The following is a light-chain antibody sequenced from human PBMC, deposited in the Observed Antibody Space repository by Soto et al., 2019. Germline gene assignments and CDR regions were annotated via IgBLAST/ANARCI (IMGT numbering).Light chain of an antibody. Sequence: QCALTQPPSASGSPGQSVTISCTGTSSDVGGYNYVSWYQHHPGKAPKLMIYEVSKRPSGGPDRFSGSKSGNTASLTVSGLQAEDEADYYCSSYAGSNNYVFGTGTKVTVL. CDR1: SSDVGGYNY. J-gene: IGLJ1*01. CDR2: EVS. V-gene: IGLV2-8*01. CDR3: SSYAGSNNYV.